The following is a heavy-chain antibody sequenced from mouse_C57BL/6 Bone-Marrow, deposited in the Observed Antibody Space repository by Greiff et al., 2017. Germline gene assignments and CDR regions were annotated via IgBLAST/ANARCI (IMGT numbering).Heavy chain of an antibody. D-gene: IGHD1-1*01. CDR1: GFSLTSYA. V-gene: IGHV2-9-1*01. J-gene: IGHJ2*01. CDR3: ARIHYYGSSYGFDY. Sequence: VQLQESGPGLVAPSQSLSITCTVSGFSLTSYAISWVRQPPGKGLELLGVIWTGGGTNYNSALKSRLSISKDNSKSQVFLKMNSLQTDDTARYYCARIHYYGSSYGFDYWGQGTTLTVSS. CDR2: IWTGGGT.